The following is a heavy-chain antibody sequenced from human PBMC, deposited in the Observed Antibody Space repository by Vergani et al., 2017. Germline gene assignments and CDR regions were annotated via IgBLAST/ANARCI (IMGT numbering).Heavy chain of an antibody. D-gene: IGHD6-19*01. Sequence: QVQLQESGPGLVKPSQTLSLTCTVSGGSISSGSYYWSWIRQPAGKGLEWIGRIYTSGSTNYNPSLKSRVTISVDTSKNQFSLKLSSVTAADTAVYYCARGPGKRGAVAGYYFDYWGQGTLVTVSS. CDR1: GGSISSGSYY. CDR3: ARGPGKRGAVAGYYFDY. J-gene: IGHJ4*02. V-gene: IGHV4-61*02. CDR2: IYTSGST.